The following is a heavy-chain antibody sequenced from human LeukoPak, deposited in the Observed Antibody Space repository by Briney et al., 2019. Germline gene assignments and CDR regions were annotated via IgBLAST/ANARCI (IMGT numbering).Heavy chain of an antibody. Sequence: GSSVKVSCKASGGTFSSYAISWVRQAPGQGLEWMGGIIPIFGTANYAQKFQGRVTITADESTSTAYMELSSLRSEDTAVYYCARGPVPAAIHLSFDYRGQGTLVTVSS. D-gene: IGHD2-2*01. J-gene: IGHJ4*02. CDR1: GGTFSSYA. CDR3: ARGPVPAAIHLSFDY. CDR2: IIPIFGTA. V-gene: IGHV1-69*01.